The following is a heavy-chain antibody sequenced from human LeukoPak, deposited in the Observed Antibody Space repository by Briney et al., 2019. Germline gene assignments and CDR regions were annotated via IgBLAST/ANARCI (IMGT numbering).Heavy chain of an antibody. V-gene: IGHV3-21*05. CDR1: GFTFSSYE. CDR2: ISSSSSYI. CDR3: ARGWNRGYDY. Sequence: PGGSLRLSCAASGFTFSSYEMNWVRQAPGKGLEWVSYISSSSSYIYYADSVKGRFIISRDNAKNSLYLQMNSLRDKDTAVYFCARGWNRGYDYWGQGTLVTVSS. D-gene: IGHD5-12*01. J-gene: IGHJ4*02.